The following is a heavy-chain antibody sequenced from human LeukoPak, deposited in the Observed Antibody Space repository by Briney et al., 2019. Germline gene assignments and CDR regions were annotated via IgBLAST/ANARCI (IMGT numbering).Heavy chain of an antibody. V-gene: IGHV1-69*06. D-gene: IGHD2-15*01. CDR3: ARDGYCSGGSCYLKADASDI. CDR1: GGTFSSYA. Sequence: SVKVSYKASGGTFSSYAISWVRQAPGQGLEWMGGIIPIFGTANYAQKFQGRVTITADKSTSTAYMELSSLRSEDTAVYYCARDGYCSGGSCYLKADASDICGQGTMVTVSS. J-gene: IGHJ3*02. CDR2: IIPIFGTA.